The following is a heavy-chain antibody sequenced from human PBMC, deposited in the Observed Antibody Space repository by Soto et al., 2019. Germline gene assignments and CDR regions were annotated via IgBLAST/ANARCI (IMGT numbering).Heavy chain of an antibody. V-gene: IGHV1-3*01. Sequence: GASVKVSCKASGYTFTSYAIHWVRQAPGQRLEWMGWINADNGNTKYSQKFQGRVTMTRDTSTSTAYMELRSLRSDDTAVYYCARTKIAVAGYNWFDPWGQGTLVTVSS. D-gene: IGHD6-19*01. J-gene: IGHJ5*02. CDR2: INADNGNT. CDR1: GYTFTSYA. CDR3: ARTKIAVAGYNWFDP.